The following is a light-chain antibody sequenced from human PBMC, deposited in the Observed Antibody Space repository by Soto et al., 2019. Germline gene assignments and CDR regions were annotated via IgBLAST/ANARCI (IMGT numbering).Light chain of an antibody. V-gene: IGLV1-44*01. CDR1: RSNIGSNP. CDR2: GSN. CDR3: AAWDDNLFGPV. Sequence: QSVLAQPPSASGTPGQRVAISCSGTRSNIGSNPVNWFQQLPGTAPKLLIYGSNQRPSGVPDRFSGSKSGTSASLAISGLQSEDEADYYCAAWDDNLFGPVFGGGTQLTVL. J-gene: IGLJ2*01.